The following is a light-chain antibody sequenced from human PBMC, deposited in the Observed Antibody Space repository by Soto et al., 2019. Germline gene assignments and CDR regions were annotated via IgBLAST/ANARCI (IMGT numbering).Light chain of an antibody. Sequence: EIVMTQSPATLSLSPGERAALSCSASQSINSELAWYQQKPGQPPRHLIYGASTSATGVPARFTGSLSGSEFALTISGLQSEDFAVYYCQQCHNWPLTFGQGTRLEI. V-gene: IGKV3-15*01. CDR3: QQCHNWPLT. CDR1: QSINSE. CDR2: GAS. J-gene: IGKJ2*01.